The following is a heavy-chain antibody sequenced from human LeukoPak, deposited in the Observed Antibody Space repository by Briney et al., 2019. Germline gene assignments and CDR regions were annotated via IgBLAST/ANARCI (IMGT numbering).Heavy chain of an antibody. V-gene: IGHV3-21*01. CDR1: GFTFERYS. CDR3: ARSLRDAFDI. CDR2: ISSSSRYI. J-gene: IGHJ3*02. Sequence: GGSLRLSCSASGFTFERYSMNWVRQAPGKGLEWVSSISSSSRYIYHADSVKGRFTISRDNAKNSLYLQMNSLRAEDTAVYYCARSLRDAFDIWGQGTMVTVSS.